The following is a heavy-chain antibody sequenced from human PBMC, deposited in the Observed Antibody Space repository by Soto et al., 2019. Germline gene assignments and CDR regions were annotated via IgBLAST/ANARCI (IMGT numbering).Heavy chain of an antibody. J-gene: IGHJ3*02. CDR3: VRSDRAVAGTRALDI. D-gene: IGHD6-19*01. CDR2: ISSNGGST. V-gene: IGHV3-64D*06. CDR1: GFTFSSYA. Sequence: GGSLRLSCSASGFTFSSYAMHWVRQAPGKGLEYVSAISSNGGSTYYADSVKGRFTISRDNSKNTLYLQMSSLRAEDTAVYYCVRSDRAVAGTRALDIWGQGTMVTVSS.